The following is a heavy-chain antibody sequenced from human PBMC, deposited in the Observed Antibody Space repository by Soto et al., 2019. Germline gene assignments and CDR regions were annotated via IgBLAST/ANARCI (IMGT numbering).Heavy chain of an antibody. Sequence: SETLSLTCTVSGGSISSYYWSWIRQPPGKGLEWIGYIYYSGSTNYNPSLKSRVTISVDTSKNQFSLKLSSVTAADTAVYYCARVIPWIQLSSDPWGQGTLVTVSS. CDR3: ARVIPWIQLSSDP. V-gene: IGHV4-59*01. J-gene: IGHJ5*02. CDR1: GGSISSYY. D-gene: IGHD5-18*01. CDR2: IYYSGST.